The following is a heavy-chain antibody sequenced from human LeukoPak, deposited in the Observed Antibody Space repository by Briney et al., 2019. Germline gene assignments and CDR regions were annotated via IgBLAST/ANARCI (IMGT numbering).Heavy chain of an antibody. J-gene: IGHJ4*02. V-gene: IGHV3-7*03. Sequence: GGSLRLSCAASGFTFGKYWMSWVRQAPGKGLEWVANIKLDGSEKNYVDSVKGRFTISRDNTKNSLYLQMNSLRAEDTAVFYCARDQYDTWSRRGNFDSWGQGTLVIVSS. CDR2: IKLDGSEK. CDR3: ARDQYDTWSRRGNFDS. CDR1: GFTFGKYW. D-gene: IGHD3-3*01.